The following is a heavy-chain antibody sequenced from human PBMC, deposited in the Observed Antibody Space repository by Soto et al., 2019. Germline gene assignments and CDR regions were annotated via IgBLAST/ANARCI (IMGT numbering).Heavy chain of an antibody. J-gene: IGHJ5*02. CDR1: GYTFTSYD. CDR2: MNPNSGNT. Sequence: ASVKVSCKASGYTFTSYDINWVRQATGQGLEWMGWMNPNSGNTGYAQKFQGRVTMTRNTSISTAYMELSSLRSEDTAVYYCARARTASYSSSWFDDNWFDPWGQGTLVTVSS. D-gene: IGHD6-13*01. CDR3: ARARTASYSSSWFDDNWFDP. V-gene: IGHV1-8*01.